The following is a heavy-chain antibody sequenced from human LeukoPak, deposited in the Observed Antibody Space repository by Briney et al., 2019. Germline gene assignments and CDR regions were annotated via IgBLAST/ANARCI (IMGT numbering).Heavy chain of an antibody. Sequence: SETLSLTCTVSGGSTSSYYWSWIRQPPGKGLEWIGYIYYSGSTNYNPSLKSRVTISVDTSKNQFSLKLSSVTAADTAVYYCARDLEYSYGYFDYWGQGTLVTVSS. CDR3: ARDLEYSYGYFDY. D-gene: IGHD5-18*01. J-gene: IGHJ4*02. CDR2: IYYSGST. V-gene: IGHV4-59*01. CDR1: GGSTSSYY.